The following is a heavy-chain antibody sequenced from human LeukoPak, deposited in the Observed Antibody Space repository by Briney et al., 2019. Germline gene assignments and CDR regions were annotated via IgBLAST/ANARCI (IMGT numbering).Heavy chain of an antibody. D-gene: IGHD1-26*01. V-gene: IGHV3-21*01. Sequence: PGGSLRLSCAASGFTFSTYSMNWVRQAPGKGVERVSYISSSSNCIYYADPVKGRFTISRDNAKNSLYLQMNSLRAEDTAVYYCARRYLYRGNYIDDYWGQGTLVTVSS. CDR3: ARRYLYRGNYIDDY. CDR1: GFTFSTYS. CDR2: ISSSSNCI. J-gene: IGHJ4*02.